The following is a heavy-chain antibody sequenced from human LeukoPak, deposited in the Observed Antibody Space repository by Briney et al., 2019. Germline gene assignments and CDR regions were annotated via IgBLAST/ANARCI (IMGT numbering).Heavy chain of an antibody. CDR1: GNSISSGDNY. J-gene: IGHJ4*02. Sequence: SETLSLTCTVSGNSISSGDNYWSWIRQPAGKGLEWIRRIYTSGSTNYNPSLKSRVTISGDTSRNQFTLRLTSVTAADTAVYYCARASYSYDINGWVPFDYWGQGTLVIVSS. D-gene: IGHD3-22*01. CDR3: ARASYSYDINGWVPFDY. V-gene: IGHV4-61*02. CDR2: IYTSGST.